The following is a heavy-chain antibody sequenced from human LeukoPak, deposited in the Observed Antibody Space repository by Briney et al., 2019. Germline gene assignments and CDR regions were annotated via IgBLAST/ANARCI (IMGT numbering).Heavy chain of an antibody. CDR3: ASSTTVTTFGVDDAFDI. Sequence: SETLSLTCAVSGGSISSSNWWSWVRQPPGKGLEWIGEIYHSGSTNYNPSLKSRVTISVDKSKNQFSLKLSSVTAADTAVYYCASSTTVTTFGVDDAFDIWGQGTMVTVSS. V-gene: IGHV4-4*02. CDR2: IYHSGST. CDR1: GGSISSSNW. J-gene: IGHJ3*02. D-gene: IGHD4-17*01.